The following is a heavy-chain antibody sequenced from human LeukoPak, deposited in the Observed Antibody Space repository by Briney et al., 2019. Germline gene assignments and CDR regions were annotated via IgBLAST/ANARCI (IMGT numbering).Heavy chain of an antibody. J-gene: IGHJ4*02. D-gene: IGHD5-24*01. CDR1: GYTFTGYY. V-gene: IGHV1-2*06. CDR2: INPNSGGT. CDR3: ASPRGRDGYNYGFFDY. Sequence: ASVKVSCKASGYTFTGYYMHWVRQAPGQGLEWMGRINPNSGGTNYAQKFQGRVTMTRDTSISTAYMELSRLRSDDTAVYYCASPRGRDGYNYGFFDYWGRGTLVTVSS.